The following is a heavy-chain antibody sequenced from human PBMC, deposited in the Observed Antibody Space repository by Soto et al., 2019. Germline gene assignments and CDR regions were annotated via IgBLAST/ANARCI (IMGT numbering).Heavy chain of an antibody. J-gene: IGHJ5*02. D-gene: IGHD6-13*01. CDR3: ASARAIAAAGISWFDP. CDR1: GFTFSSYW. Sequence: EVQLVESGGGLVQPGGSLRLSCVASGFTFSSYWMHWVRQAPGKGLVWVSRINSDGSSTSYADSVKGRFTISRDNAKNTLYPQMNSLRAEDTAVYYCASARAIAAAGISWFDPWGQGTLVTVSS. CDR2: INSDGSST. V-gene: IGHV3-74*01.